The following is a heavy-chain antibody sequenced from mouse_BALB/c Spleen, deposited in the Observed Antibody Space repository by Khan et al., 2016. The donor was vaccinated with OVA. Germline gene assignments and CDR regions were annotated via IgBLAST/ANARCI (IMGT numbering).Heavy chain of an antibody. CDR3: ARENDDGRSCYAMDD. Sequence: DLVKPGASVKLSCKASGYTFTSYWLNWIKQRPGQGLEWIGRIGPGSSNAYYTDMFKDQATLTVDTSSNTAHLQLSGLSSEDSAVYFCARENDDGRSCYAMDDWGQGTSVTVSA. CDR1: GYTFTSYW. V-gene: IGHV1S41*01. CDR2: IGPGSSNA. J-gene: IGHJ4*01. D-gene: IGHD2-12*01.